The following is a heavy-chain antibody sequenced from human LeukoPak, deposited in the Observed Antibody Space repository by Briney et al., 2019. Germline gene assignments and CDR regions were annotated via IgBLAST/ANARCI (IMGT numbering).Heavy chain of an antibody. J-gene: IGHJ4*02. V-gene: IGHV3-74*01. CDR2: INTDGSST. CDR3: ARGTFTIFGVVDY. Sequence: GGSLRLSCATSGFTFSSYWMHWVRQAPGRGLVWVSRINTDGSSTNYADSVKGRFTISRDNAKNTLYLQVNSLRAEDTAVYYCARGTFTIFGVVDYWGQGTLVTVSS. CDR1: GFTFSSYW. D-gene: IGHD3-3*01.